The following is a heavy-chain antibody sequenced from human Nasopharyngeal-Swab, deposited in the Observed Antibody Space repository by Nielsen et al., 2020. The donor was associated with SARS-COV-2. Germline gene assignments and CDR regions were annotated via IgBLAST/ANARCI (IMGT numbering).Heavy chain of an antibody. CDR1: GFTFSSYW. CDR2: IKQDGSEK. J-gene: IGHJ4*02. V-gene: IGHV3-7*01. CDR3: ARDLHCSGGSCYLSHFDY. Sequence: GESLKISCAASGFTFSSYWMSWVRQAPGKGLEWVANIKQDGSEKYYVDSVKGRFTISRDNAKNSLYLQMNSLRAEDTAVYYCARDLHCSGGSCYLSHFDYWGQGTLVTVSS. D-gene: IGHD2-15*01.